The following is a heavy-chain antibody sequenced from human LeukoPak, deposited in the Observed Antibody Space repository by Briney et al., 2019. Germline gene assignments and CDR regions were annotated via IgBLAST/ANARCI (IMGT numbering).Heavy chain of an antibody. J-gene: IGHJ4*02. CDR1: GFTFSRYA. CDR2: ISGSGGST. V-gene: IGHV3-23*01. D-gene: IGHD3-3*01. Sequence: PGGSLRLSCAASGFTFSRYAMSWVRQAPGKGLEWVSAISGSGGSTYYADSVKGRFTISRDNSKNTLYLQMNSLRAEDTAVYYCAKVKMGYDFWSGSLDYWGQGTLVTVSS. CDR3: AKVKMGYDFWSGSLDY.